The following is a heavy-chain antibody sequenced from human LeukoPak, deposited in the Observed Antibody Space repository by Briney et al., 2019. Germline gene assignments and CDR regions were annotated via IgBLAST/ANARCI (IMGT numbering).Heavy chain of an antibody. CDR2: IYYSGST. CDR3: ARAVGSSESNWFDP. J-gene: IGHJ5*02. V-gene: IGHV4-59*01. D-gene: IGHD1-26*01. Sequence: PSETLSLTCTVSGGSISSYYWSWIRQPPGKGLEWIGYIYYSGSTNYNPSLKSRVTISVDTSKNQFSLKLSSVTAADTAAYYCARAVGSSESNWFDPWGQGTLATVSS. CDR1: GGSISSYY.